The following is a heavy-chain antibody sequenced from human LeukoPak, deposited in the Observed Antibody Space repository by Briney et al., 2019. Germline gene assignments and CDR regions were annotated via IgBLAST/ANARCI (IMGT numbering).Heavy chain of an antibody. CDR1: GFTFSSYA. J-gene: IGHJ6*02. V-gene: IGHV3-23*01. CDR2: ISGSGGST. D-gene: IGHD3-9*01. Sequence: GGSLRLSCAASGFTFSSYAMSWVRQAPGKGLEWVSAISGSGGSTYYADSVKGRFTISRDNFKNTLYLQMNSLRAEDTAVYYCALVLTGYHYYYYYGMDVWGQGTTVTVSS. CDR3: ALVLTGYHYYYYYGMDV.